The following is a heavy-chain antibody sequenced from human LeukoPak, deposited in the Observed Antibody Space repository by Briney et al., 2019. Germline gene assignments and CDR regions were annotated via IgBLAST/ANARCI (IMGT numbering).Heavy chain of an antibody. CDR2: ISAYNSNT. Sequence: ASVKVSCKASGYTFTSHGISWVRQAPGQGLEWMGWISAYNSNTNYAQKLQGRVTMTTDTSTSTAYMELRSLRSDDTAVYYCARAPSPVYSGMDVWGQGTTVTVSS. J-gene: IGHJ6*02. CDR1: GYTFTSHG. V-gene: IGHV1-18*01. D-gene: IGHD6-6*01. CDR3: ARAPSPVYSGMDV.